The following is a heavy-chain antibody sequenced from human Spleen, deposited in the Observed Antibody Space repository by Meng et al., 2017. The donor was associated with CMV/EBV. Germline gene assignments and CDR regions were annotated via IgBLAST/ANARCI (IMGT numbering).Heavy chain of an antibody. CDR1: GYSISSGYY. Sequence: SETLSLTCTVSGYSISSGYYWGWIRQPPGKGLEWIGSIYHSGSTYYTPSLKSRVTISVDTSQNQFFLRLSSVTAADTAVYYCARDSNRGEYYYYGLDVWGQGTTVTVSS. J-gene: IGHJ6*02. CDR3: ARDSNRGEYYYYGLDV. V-gene: IGHV4-38-2*02. D-gene: IGHD3-10*01. CDR2: IYHSGST.